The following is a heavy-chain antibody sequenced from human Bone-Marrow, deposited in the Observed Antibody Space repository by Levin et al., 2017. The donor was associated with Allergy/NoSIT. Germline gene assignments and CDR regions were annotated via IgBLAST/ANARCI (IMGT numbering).Heavy chain of an antibody. D-gene: IGHD1-1*01. Sequence: PGESLKISCRASGYSFTTYYMHWVRQAPGHGLEWMGCIDPNSGGTQYAQKYQDRVTMIRDTSTRTVYMEMRGLRSDDTAVYYCTRDGTSRDERGFYLWGQGTTVTVSS. J-gene: IGHJ6*02. CDR2: IDPNSGGT. CDR1: GYSFTTYY. CDR3: TRDGTSRDERGFYL. V-gene: IGHV1-2*02.